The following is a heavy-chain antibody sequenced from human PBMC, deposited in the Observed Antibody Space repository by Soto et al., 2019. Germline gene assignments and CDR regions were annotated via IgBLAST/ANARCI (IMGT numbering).Heavy chain of an antibody. CDR1: GGSISSSSYY. D-gene: IGHD2-15*01. CDR3: ASGTYPLCSGGSCYFH. Sequence: SETLSLTCTVSGGSISSSSYYWGWIRQPPGKGLEWIGSIYYSGSTYYNPSLKSRVTISVDTSKNQFSLKLSSVTAADTAVYYCASGTYPLCSGGSCYFHWGQGTLVTVSS. V-gene: IGHV4-39*01. J-gene: IGHJ4*02. CDR2: IYYSGST.